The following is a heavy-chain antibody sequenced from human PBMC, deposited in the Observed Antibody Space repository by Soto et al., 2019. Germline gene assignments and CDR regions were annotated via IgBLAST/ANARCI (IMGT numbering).Heavy chain of an antibody. V-gene: IGHV1-18*01. CDR1: GYTFTSYG. CDR3: ARGITFGGVLNGMDV. CDR2: INTDNGKT. D-gene: IGHD3-16*01. J-gene: IGHJ6*02. Sequence: QVQLVQSGAEVKKPWASVKVSCTASGYTFTSYGITWVRPAPGQGLEWMGWINTDNGKTYYAQKLQGRVTMTTDTSTSTAYMELRSLKSDDTDVYYCARGITFGGVLNGMDVWGQGTTVTVSS.